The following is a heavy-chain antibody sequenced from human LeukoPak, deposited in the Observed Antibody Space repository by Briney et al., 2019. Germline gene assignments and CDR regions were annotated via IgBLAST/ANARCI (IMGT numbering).Heavy chain of an antibody. J-gene: IGHJ4*02. Sequence: GGSLGLSCAASGFAFNNYVMNWVRQAPGKGLEWVSAIDGGGDNTYYADSVRGRFTISRDNSKNTLYLQMNSLRAEDTAVYYCAKGGDYYGSGSLQIYYFDYWGQGTLVTVSS. CDR1: GFAFNNYV. D-gene: IGHD3-10*01. CDR3: AKGGDYYGSGSLQIYYFDY. V-gene: IGHV3-23*01. CDR2: IDGGGDNT.